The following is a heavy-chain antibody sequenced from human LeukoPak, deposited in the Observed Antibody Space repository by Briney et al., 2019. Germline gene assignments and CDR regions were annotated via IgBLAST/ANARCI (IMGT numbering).Heavy chain of an antibody. CDR3: AKDSGSYSPFDY. D-gene: IGHD1-26*01. J-gene: IGHJ4*02. V-gene: IGHV3-30*02. CDR2: IRYDGSNK. Sequence: GGSLRLSCAASGFTFSSYGMHWVRQAPGKGLEWVAFIRYDGSNKYYADSVKGRFTISGDNSKNTLYLQMNSLRAEDTAVYYCAKDSGSYSPFDYWGQGTLVTVSS. CDR1: GFTFSSYG.